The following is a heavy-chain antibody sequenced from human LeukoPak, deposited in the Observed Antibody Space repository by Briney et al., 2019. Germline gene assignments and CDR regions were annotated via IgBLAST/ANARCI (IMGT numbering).Heavy chain of an antibody. V-gene: IGHV1-2*02. D-gene: IGHD2-2*01. CDR1: GYTLTGYC. CDR2: INPNSGGT. CDR3: ARGSRHVPVRYFDY. Sequence: ASVKVSCKASGYTLTGYCMHWVRQAPGQGLEWMGWINPNSGGTNYAQKFQGRVTMTRDTSISTVYMELSSLRSEDTAVYYCARGSRHVPVRYFDYWGQGTLVTVSS. J-gene: IGHJ4*02.